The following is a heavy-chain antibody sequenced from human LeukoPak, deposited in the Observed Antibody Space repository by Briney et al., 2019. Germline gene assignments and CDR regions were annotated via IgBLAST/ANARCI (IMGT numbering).Heavy chain of an antibody. V-gene: IGHV4-59*01. CDR3: ARSPIYGDPENWFDP. Sequence: SETLSLTCTVSGGSISSYYWSWIRQPSGKGLEWIGYIYYSGSTNYNPSLKSRVTISVDTSKNQFSLKLSSVTAADTAVYYCARSPIYGDPENWFDPWGQGTLVTVSS. D-gene: IGHD4-17*01. CDR2: IYYSGST. J-gene: IGHJ5*02. CDR1: GGSISSYY.